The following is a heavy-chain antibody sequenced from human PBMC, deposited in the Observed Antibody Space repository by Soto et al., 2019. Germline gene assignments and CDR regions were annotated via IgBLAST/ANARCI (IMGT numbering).Heavy chain of an antibody. CDR3: ARLPSPFNFYYAKDV. Sequence: QVQLRESGPGLVMPSQTLSLTCTVSGDSIGSGNKYWSWIRQAPGKGLEWIGYIFSSGTTYYNPSLKSRLTTSLDTSQNQFSLKLNSVTAADTAVDVCARLPSPFNFYYAKDVCGEGTTVTVSS. V-gene: IGHV4-30-4*01. D-gene: IGHD3-16*01. CDR2: IFSSGTT. CDR1: GDSIGSGNKY. J-gene: IGHJ6*04.